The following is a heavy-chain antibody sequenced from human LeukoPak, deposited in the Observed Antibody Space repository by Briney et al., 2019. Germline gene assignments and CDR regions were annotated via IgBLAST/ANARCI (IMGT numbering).Heavy chain of an antibody. CDR1: GGSISSGGYY. J-gene: IGHJ4*02. CDR3: ARVSGLVVYACVDY. CDR2: IYYSGST. V-gene: IGHV4-31*03. D-gene: IGHD2-8*02. Sequence: SETLSLTCTVSGGSISSGGYYWSWIRQHPGKGLEWIGYIYYSGSTYYNPSLKSRVTTSVDTSKNQFSLKLSSVTAADTAVYYCARVSGLVVYACVDYWGQGTLVTVSS.